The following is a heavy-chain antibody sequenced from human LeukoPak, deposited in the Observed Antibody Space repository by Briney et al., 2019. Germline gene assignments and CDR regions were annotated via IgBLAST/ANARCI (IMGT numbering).Heavy chain of an antibody. D-gene: IGHD4-11*01. J-gene: IGHJ4*02. CDR1: GFTFSSYG. CDR2: IWYDGSNK. V-gene: IGHV3-33*01. CDR3: ARDLYSNESPDY. Sequence: GGSLRLSCAASGFTFSSYGMHWVRQAPGKGLEWVAVIWYDGSNKYYADSVEGRFTISRDNSKNTLYLQMNSLRAEDTAVYYCARDLYSNESPDYWGQGTLVTVSS.